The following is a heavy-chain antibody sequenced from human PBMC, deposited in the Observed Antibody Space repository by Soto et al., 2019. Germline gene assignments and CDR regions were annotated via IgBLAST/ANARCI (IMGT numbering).Heavy chain of an antibody. CDR1: GFTFSTYT. CDR2: TSYDGSSE. D-gene: IGHD3-22*01. CDR3: ARDPCDKSGYDCEKFEP. Sequence: PGGSLRLSCAASGFTFSTYTMHWVRQAPGKGLEWVALTSYDGSSEYYADSVKGRFTISRDNSKNTLYLQMNCLRPEDTAVYYCARDPCDKSGYDCEKFEPWGQGTLVTVSS. V-gene: IGHV3-30-3*01. J-gene: IGHJ5*02.